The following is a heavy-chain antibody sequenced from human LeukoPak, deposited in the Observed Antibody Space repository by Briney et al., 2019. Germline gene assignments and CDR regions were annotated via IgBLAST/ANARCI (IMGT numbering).Heavy chain of an antibody. CDR3: ARGYCSSTSCRGDRLYYFDY. V-gene: IGHV4-39*07. CDR1: GGSISSSSYY. D-gene: IGHD2-2*01. CDR2: IYYSGST. J-gene: IGHJ4*02. Sequence: PSETLSLTCTVSGGSISSSSYYWGWIRQPPGKGLEWIGSIYYSGSTYYNPSLKSRVTISVDTSKNQFSVKLSSVTAADTAVYYCARGYCSSTSCRGDRLYYFDYWGQGTLVTVSS.